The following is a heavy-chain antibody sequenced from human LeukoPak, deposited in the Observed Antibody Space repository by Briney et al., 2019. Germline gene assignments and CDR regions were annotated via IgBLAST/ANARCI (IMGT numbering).Heavy chain of an antibody. J-gene: IGHJ4*02. CDR3: AKDVASSGYYYYFDY. V-gene: IGHV3-20*04. D-gene: IGHD3-22*01. CDR1: GFTFDDYG. Sequence: GGSLRLSCAASGFTFDDYGMSWVRQAPGKGLEWVSGINWNGGSTGYADSVKGRFTISRDNAKNSLYLLMNSLRAEDTAVYYCAKDVASSGYYYYFDYWGQGTLVTVSS. CDR2: INWNGGST.